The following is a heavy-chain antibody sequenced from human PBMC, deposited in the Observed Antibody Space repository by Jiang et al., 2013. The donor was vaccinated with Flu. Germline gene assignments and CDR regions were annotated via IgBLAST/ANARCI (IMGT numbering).Heavy chain of an antibody. CDR1: GGSITNYY. CDR3: ARGRRSGLGSGTLEY. CDR2: IYYTGIT. J-gene: IGHJ4*02. D-gene: IGHD3-10*01. V-gene: IGHV4-59*01. Sequence: GSGLVKPSETLSLTCTVSGGSITNYYLNWIRQSPGKGLEWIGYIYYTGITKYNPSLESRVSISVDTSKNQFSLNLSSVTAADTALYYCARGRRSGLGSGTLEYWGQGTLVSVSS.